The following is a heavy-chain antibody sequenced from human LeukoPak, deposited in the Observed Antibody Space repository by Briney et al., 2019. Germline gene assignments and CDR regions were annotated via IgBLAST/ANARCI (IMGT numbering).Heavy chain of an antibody. J-gene: IGHJ6*04. CDR3: AREPRHYGSGIPEGMDV. CDR2: ISSSSSTI. Sequence: GSLRLSCAASGFTFSTYSMNWVRQAPGKGLEWVSYISSSSSTIYYADSVKGRFTISRDNAKNSLYLQMNSLRAEDTAVYYCAREPRHYGSGIPEGMDVWGKGTTVTVSS. V-gene: IGHV3-48*01. CDR1: GFTFSTYS. D-gene: IGHD3-10*01.